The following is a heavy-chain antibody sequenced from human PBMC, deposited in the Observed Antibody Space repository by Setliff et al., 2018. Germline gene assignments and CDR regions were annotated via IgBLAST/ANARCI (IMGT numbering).Heavy chain of an antibody. Sequence: PGGSLRLSCAASGFTFSSYSMNWVRQAPGKGLEWVSYISSSSSTIYYADSVKGRFTISRDNAKNSLYLQMNSLRAEDTAVYYCARDAYSSSWKVIVNRGDDAFDLWGQGAMVTVSS. V-gene: IGHV3-48*04. CDR3: ARDAYSSSWKVIVNRGDDAFDL. J-gene: IGHJ3*01. CDR1: GFTFSSYS. CDR2: ISSSSSTI. D-gene: IGHD6-13*01.